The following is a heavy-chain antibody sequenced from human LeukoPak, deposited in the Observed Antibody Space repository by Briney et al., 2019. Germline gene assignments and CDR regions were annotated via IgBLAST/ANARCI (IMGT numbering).Heavy chain of an antibody. V-gene: IGHV4-34*01. CDR3: ARGSGSYSFDY. CDR2: INRSGST. D-gene: IGHD1-26*01. J-gene: IGHJ4*02. CDR1: GGSFSGYY. Sequence: SETLSLTCAVYGGSFSGYYWSWIRQPPGKGLEWIGEINRSGSTNYNPSLKSRVTISVDTSKNQFSLKLSSVTAADTAVYYCARGSGSYSFDYWGQGTLVTVSS.